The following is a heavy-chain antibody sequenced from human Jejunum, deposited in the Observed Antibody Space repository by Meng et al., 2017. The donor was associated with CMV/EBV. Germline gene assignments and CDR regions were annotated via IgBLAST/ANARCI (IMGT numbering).Heavy chain of an antibody. Sequence: DHYMDWVRQAPGKGLEWVGRIRNKAKTYTTDYAASVKGRFTFSRDDSKNSLYLQMNSLKTEDTAVYYCASVYCSGGSCYPSEYFLHWGQGTLVTVSS. CDR2: IRNKAKTYTT. J-gene: IGHJ1*01. CDR3: ASVYCSGGSCYPSEYFLH. V-gene: IGHV3-72*01. D-gene: IGHD2-15*01. CDR1: DHY.